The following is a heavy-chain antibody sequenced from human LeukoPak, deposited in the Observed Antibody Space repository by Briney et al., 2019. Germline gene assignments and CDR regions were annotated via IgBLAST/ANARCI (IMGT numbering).Heavy chain of an antibody. D-gene: IGHD5-24*01. J-gene: IGHJ4*02. Sequence: NPSETLSLTCTVSGGSISSSSYYWGWIRQPPGKGLEWIGSIYYSGSTYYNPSLKSRVTISVDTSKNQFSLKLSSVTAADSAVYYCARDPAGMATINIRGAFDYWGQGTLVTVSS. CDR1: GGSISSSSYY. CDR2: IYYSGST. CDR3: ARDPAGMATINIRGAFDY. V-gene: IGHV4-39*07.